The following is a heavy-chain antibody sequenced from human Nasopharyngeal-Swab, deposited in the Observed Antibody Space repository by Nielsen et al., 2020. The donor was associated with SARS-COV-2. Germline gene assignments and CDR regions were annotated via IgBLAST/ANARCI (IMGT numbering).Heavy chain of an antibody. D-gene: IGHD3-22*01. Sequence: VRQAPGKGLEWVAVISYDGSNKYYADSVKGRFTISRDNSKNTLYLQMSSLRAEDTAVYYCAKDPRPTYDSSGYGLDYWGQGTLVTVSS. J-gene: IGHJ4*02. V-gene: IGHV3-30*18. CDR3: AKDPRPTYDSSGYGLDY. CDR2: ISYDGSNK.